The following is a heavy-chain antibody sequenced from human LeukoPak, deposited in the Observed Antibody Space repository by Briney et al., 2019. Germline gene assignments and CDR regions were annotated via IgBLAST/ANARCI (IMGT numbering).Heavy chain of an antibody. J-gene: IGHJ2*01. CDR2: IYYSGST. Sequence: SETLSLTCTVSGGSISSYYWSWIRQPPGKGLEWIGYIYYSGSTNYNPSLKSRVTISVDTPKNQFSLKLSSVTAADTAVYYCARDPGGMAVAGLNWYFDLWGRGTLVTVSS. D-gene: IGHD6-19*01. V-gene: IGHV4-59*01. CDR3: ARDPGGMAVAGLNWYFDL. CDR1: GGSISSYY.